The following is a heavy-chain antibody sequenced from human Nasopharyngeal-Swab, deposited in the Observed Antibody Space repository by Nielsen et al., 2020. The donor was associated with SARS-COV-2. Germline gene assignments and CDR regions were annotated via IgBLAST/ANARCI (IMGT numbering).Heavy chain of an antibody. V-gene: IGHV4-59*13. D-gene: IGHD5-18*01. Sequence: SETLSLTCTVSGGSISTYYWNWIRQPPGMGLELIGYTYYTGSTNYNPSLKSRVTITVDTSKTQFYLNLSSVTAADTAVYYCARWGYTYGHFDYWGQGTLVTVSS. J-gene: IGHJ4*02. CDR1: GGSISTYY. CDR3: ARWGYTYGHFDY. CDR2: TYYTGST.